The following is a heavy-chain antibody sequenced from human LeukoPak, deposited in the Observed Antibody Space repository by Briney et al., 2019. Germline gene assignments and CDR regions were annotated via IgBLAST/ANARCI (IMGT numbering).Heavy chain of an antibody. D-gene: IGHD2-2*01. CDR3: AREAAEGYCSSTSCRGSFDY. J-gene: IGHJ4*02. Sequence: GGSLRHSCAASGFTVSSNYMSWVRQAPGKGLEWVSVIYSGGSTYYADSVKGRFTISRDNSKNTLYLQMNSLRAEDTAVYYCAREAAEGYCSSTSCRGSFDYWGQGTLVTVSS. CDR2: IYSGGST. CDR1: GFTVSSNY. V-gene: IGHV3-66*02.